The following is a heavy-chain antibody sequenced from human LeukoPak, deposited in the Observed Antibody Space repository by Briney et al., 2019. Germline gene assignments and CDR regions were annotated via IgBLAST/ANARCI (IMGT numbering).Heavy chain of an antibody. J-gene: IGHJ4*02. CDR3: ARGRSTGYPYYFEY. CDR1: GYTFTCYD. CDR2: MNPNSGST. V-gene: IGHV1-8*03. Sequence: ASVKVSCKASGYTFTCYDINWVRQATGQGLAWMGWMNPNSGSTGYAQKFQGGVTITRNTSISTAYMELSGLRSEDTAVYYCARGRSTGYPYYFEYWGKGTLVTVSS. D-gene: IGHD5-12*01.